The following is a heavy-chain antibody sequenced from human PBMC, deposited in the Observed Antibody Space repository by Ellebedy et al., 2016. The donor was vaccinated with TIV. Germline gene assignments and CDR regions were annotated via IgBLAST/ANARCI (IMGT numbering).Heavy chain of an antibody. D-gene: IGHD4-11*01. CDR3: AKAPPGTTYAFDI. Sequence: GESLKISXAASGFTFSSYGMHWVRQAPGKGLEWVAVIWYDGSNKYYADSVKGRFTISRDNSKNTLYLQMNSLRAEDTAVYYCAKAPPGTTYAFDIWGQGTMVTVSS. CDR2: IWYDGSNK. CDR1: GFTFSSYG. V-gene: IGHV3-33*06. J-gene: IGHJ3*02.